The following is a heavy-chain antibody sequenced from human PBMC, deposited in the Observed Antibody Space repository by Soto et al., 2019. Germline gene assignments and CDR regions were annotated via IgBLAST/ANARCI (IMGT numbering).Heavy chain of an antibody. V-gene: IGHV1-18*04. Sequence: QVQLVQSGAEVKKPGASVKVSCKASGYTFTSYGISWVRQAPGQGLEWMGWISAYNGNTNYAQKLQGRVTMTTDTCTSTAYMELRSVRTDETAVYYCARDVLWLGEIDVEHKWGQGTLVTDSS. CDR1: GYTFTSYG. J-gene: IGHJ4*02. CDR2: ISAYNGNT. CDR3: ARDVLWLGEIDVEHK. D-gene: IGHD3-10*01.